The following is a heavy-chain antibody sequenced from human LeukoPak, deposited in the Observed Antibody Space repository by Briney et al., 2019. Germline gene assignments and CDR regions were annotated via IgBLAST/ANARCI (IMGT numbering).Heavy chain of an antibody. CDR3: AREPLGIEHLDY. D-gene: IGHD1-14*01. CDR2: INPNSGNT. Sequence: ASVKVSCKASGYTFTSYDINWVRQATGQGLEWMGWINPNSGNTGYPQKFQGRVTMTRDTSISTAYMELSSLRSEDTAVYYCAREPLGIEHLDYWGQGTLVAVSS. V-gene: IGHV1-8*01. J-gene: IGHJ4*02. CDR1: GYTFTSYD.